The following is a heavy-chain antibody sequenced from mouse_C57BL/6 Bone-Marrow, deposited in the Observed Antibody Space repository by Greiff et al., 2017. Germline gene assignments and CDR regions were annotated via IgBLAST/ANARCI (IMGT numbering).Heavy chain of an antibody. CDR2: IYPRSGNT. J-gene: IGHJ1*03. CDR1: GYTFTSYG. D-gene: IGHD4-1*01. Sequence: VQLQQSGAELARPGASVKLSCKASGYTFTSYGISWVKQRTGQGLEWIGEIYPRSGNTYYNEKFKGKATLTADKSSSTAYMELRSLTADDSAVYFCARQSGTGWYFDVWGTGTTVTVSS. CDR3: ARQSGTGWYFDV. V-gene: IGHV1-81*01.